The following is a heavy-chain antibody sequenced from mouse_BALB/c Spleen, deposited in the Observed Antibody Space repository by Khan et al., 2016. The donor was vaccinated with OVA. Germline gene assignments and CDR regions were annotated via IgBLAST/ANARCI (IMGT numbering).Heavy chain of an antibody. CDR1: GFTFSTYG. CDR2: VSTGGSYT. D-gene: IGHD1-1*01. CDR3: TRRAYYYDSEGFAY. Sequence: EVQLVESGGDLVKPGGSLKLSCAASGFTFSTYGMSWVRQTPDKRLEWVATVSTGGSYTYYPDSVKGRFTISRDNAKNTLYLQMSGLKSEDTAMFYYTRRAYYYDSEGFAYWGQGTLVTVSA. V-gene: IGHV5-6*01. J-gene: IGHJ3*01.